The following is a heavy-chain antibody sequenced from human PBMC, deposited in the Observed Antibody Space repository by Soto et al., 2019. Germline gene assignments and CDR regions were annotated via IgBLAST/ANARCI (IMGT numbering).Heavy chain of an antibody. Sequence: QVQLVQSGAEVKKPGASVKVSCKASGYTFTSYAMHWVRQAPGQRLEWMGWINAGNGNTKYSQKCQGRVTITRDTSASTDYMELSSLRSEDTAVYYCARPIVVVTAADYWGQGTLVTVSS. J-gene: IGHJ4*02. V-gene: IGHV1-3*01. CDR1: GYTFTSYA. CDR3: ARPIVVVTAADY. CDR2: INAGNGNT. D-gene: IGHD2-21*02.